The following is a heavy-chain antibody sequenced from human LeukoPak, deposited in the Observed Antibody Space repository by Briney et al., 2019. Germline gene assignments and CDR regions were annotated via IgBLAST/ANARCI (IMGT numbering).Heavy chain of an antibody. CDR2: IYYSGST. Sequence: SETLSLTCTVSGGSISSYYWSWIRQPPGKGLEWIGYIYYSGSTNYNPSLKSRVTISVDTSKNQFSLKLSSVTAADTAVYYCARIVRGVTENWFDPWGQGTLVTVSS. J-gene: IGHJ5*02. CDR1: GGSISSYY. V-gene: IGHV4-59*01. D-gene: IGHD3-10*01. CDR3: ARIVRGVTENWFDP.